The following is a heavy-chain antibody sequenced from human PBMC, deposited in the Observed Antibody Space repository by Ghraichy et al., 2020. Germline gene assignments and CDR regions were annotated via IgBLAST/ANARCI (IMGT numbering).Heavy chain of an antibody. CDR3: AREGLAVAGRNDAFDI. CDR2: IGTAGDT. Sequence: GGSLRLSCATRGSAFSTYDRHSRLRTTDDGLYLVSAIGTAGDTYYPGSVKGRFTISRENAKNSLYLQMNSLRAGDTAVYYCAREGLAVAGRNDAFDIWGQGTTVTV. D-gene: IGHD6-19*01. V-gene: IGHV3-13*01. J-gene: IGHJ3*02. CDR1: GSAFSTYD.